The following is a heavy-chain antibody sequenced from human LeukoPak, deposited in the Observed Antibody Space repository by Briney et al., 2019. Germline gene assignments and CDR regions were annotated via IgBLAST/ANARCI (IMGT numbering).Heavy chain of an antibody. V-gene: IGHV1-46*01. CDR3: ARGRPGSGWSFDY. J-gene: IGHJ4*02. D-gene: IGHD6-19*01. CDR2: INPSGGTT. CDR1: GYTFTGYY. Sequence: ASVKVSCKASGYTFTGYYMHWVRQAPGQGLEWTGIINPSGGTTNYAQKFQGRVTMTRDTSTTTLYMELSSLRSEDTAVYYCARGRPGSGWSFDYWGQGTLVTVSS.